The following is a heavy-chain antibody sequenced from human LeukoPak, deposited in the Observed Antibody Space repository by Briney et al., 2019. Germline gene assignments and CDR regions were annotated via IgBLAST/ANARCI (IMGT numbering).Heavy chain of an antibody. Sequence: SVKVSCKASGGTFSSYAISWVRQAPGQGLEWMGIINPSGGSTSYAQKFQGRVTMTRDTSTSTVYMELSSLRSEDTAVYYCARDGERNWFDPWGQGTLVTVSS. J-gene: IGHJ5*02. D-gene: IGHD1-26*01. CDR1: GGTFSSYA. CDR3: ARDGERNWFDP. V-gene: IGHV1-46*01. CDR2: INPSGGST.